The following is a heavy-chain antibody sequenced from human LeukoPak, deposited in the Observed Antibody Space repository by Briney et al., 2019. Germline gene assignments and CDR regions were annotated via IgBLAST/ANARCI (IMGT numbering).Heavy chain of an antibody. J-gene: IGHJ4*02. V-gene: IGHV3-23*01. Sequence: GGSPRLSCAASGFIFRSNAINWVRQAPGKGLEWVSVISGNGGGDATYYADSGKGPFTIDRDKYKNTVYMQMNGRRAEDTAMYYCARVRDGGWYKDFWGQGTLVTVSS. CDR3: ARVRDGGWYKDF. CDR1: GFIFRSNA. CDR2: ISGNGGGDAT. D-gene: IGHD6-19*01.